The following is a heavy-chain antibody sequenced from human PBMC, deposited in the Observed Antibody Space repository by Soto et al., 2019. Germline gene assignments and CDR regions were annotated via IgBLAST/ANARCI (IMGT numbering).Heavy chain of an antibody. D-gene: IGHD3-22*01. J-gene: IGHJ3*02. CDR3: ASSVRYYYDSRGPDDFDI. Sequence: ASVKVSCKSSGYTFTSYGISWVRQAPGQGLEWMGWISAYNGNTNYAQKLQGRVTMTTDTSTSTAYMELRSLRSDDTAVYYCASSVRYYYDSRGPDDFDIWGQGTMVTVSS. V-gene: IGHV1-18*01. CDR1: GYTFTSYG. CDR2: ISAYNGNT.